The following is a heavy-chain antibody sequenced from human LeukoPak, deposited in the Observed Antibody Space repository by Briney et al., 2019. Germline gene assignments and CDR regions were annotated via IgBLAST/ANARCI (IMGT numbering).Heavy chain of an antibody. Sequence: GSLRLSCAASGFTFGNYAMSWVRQAPGKGLEWIGEINHSGSTNYNPSLKSRVTILVDTSKNQFSLKLSSVTAADTAVYYCARGRLYGGRYRWDYFDYWGQGTLVTVSS. CDR1: GFTFGNYA. V-gene: IGHV4-34*01. J-gene: IGHJ4*02. CDR3: ARGRLYGGRYRWDYFDY. D-gene: IGHD6-19*01. CDR2: INHSGST.